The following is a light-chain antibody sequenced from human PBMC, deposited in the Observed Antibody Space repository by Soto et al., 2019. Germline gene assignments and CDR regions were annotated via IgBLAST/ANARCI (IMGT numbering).Light chain of an antibody. Sequence: DLQMTQSPSTLSASVGDRVTITCRASQTISSWLAWYQQKPGKAPKLLIFDVSSLESGVPSRFSGSGSGTDFTLTISSLQPEDFATYYCQQANSFPLTFGGGTKVDIK. J-gene: IGKJ4*01. CDR2: DVS. V-gene: IGKV1-5*01. CDR1: QTISSW. CDR3: QQANSFPLT.